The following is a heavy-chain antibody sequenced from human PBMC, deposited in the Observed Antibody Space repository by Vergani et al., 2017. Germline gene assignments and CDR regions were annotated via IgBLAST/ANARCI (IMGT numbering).Heavy chain of an antibody. CDR2: LTGGGGST. D-gene: IGHD1-26*01. Sequence: EVQLLESGGSLKQPGGSVRLSCAASGFTFSTYAMHWVRQARGKGLEWVSALTGGGGSTYYADSFKGRFIISRDNSRDTLYLQMNSLRPEDTATYYCLKDAGSYENFFDSWGQGTLVTVSS. CDR3: LKDAGSYENFFDS. CDR1: GFTFSTYA. J-gene: IGHJ4*02. V-gene: IGHV3-23*01.